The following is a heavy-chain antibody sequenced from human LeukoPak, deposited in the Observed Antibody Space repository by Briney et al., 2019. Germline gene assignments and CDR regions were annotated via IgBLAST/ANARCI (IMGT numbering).Heavy chain of an antibody. D-gene: IGHD6-6*01. CDR1: GGSISSYY. V-gene: IGHV4-59*08. CDR2: IYYSGST. CDR3: ARRASSSTRHAFDI. J-gene: IGHJ3*02. Sequence: PSETLSLTCTVSGGSISSYYWSWIRQPPGKGLEWIGYIYYSGSTNYNPSLKSRVTISVDTSKNQFSLKLSSVTAADTAVYYCARRASSSTRHAFDIWGQGTMVTVSS.